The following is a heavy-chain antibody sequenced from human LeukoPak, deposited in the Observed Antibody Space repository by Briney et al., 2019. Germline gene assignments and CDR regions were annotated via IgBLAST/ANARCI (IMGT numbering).Heavy chain of an antibody. J-gene: IGHJ4*02. CDR1: GLVFGKYA. V-gene: IGHV3-7*01. CDR3: ARDRGYYVFDY. Sequence: GGSLRLSCAASGLVFGKYAMTWVRQAPGKGLEWVAHVKPDGSEKSYVDSVKGRFTISRDNAQNSLYLQMNSLRAEDTAVYYCARDRGYYVFDYWGQGTLVTVSS. D-gene: IGHD3-22*01. CDR2: VKPDGSEK.